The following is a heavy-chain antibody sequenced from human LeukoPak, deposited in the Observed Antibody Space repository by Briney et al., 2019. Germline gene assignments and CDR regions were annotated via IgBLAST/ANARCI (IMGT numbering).Heavy chain of an antibody. CDR2: ISGSGGST. D-gene: IGHD2-15*01. V-gene: IGHV3-23*01. CDR3: AKGIGDIASSLRGYFDY. J-gene: IGHJ4*02. CDR1: GFTFSSYA. Sequence: GGSLRLSCAASGFTFSSYAMSWVRQAPGKGLEWVSAISGSGGSTYYADSVKGRFTISRDNSKNTLYLQMNSLRAEDTAVYYCAKGIGDIASSLRGYFDYWGQGTLVTVSS.